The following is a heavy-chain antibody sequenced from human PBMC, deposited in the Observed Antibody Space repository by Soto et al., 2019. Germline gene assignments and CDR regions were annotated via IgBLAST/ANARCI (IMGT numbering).Heavy chain of an antibody. J-gene: IGHJ4*02. CDR1: GFTFSSYA. CDR3: ARTRKTKKGYCSGGSCSTLDY. D-gene: IGHD2-15*01. Sequence: GGSLRVSCAASGFTFSSYARSWVRQTPGKGLEWVSAISGSGGSTYYADSVKGRFTISRDNSKNTLYLQMNSLRAEDTAVYYCARTRKTKKGYCSGGSCSTLDYRGQGTLVTVS. CDR2: ISGSGGST. V-gene: IGHV3-23*01.